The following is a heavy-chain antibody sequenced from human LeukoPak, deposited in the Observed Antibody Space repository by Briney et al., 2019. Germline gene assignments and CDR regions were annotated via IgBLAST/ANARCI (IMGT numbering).Heavy chain of an antibody. D-gene: IGHD6-19*01. CDR3: AKSPGSSGWFFDF. CDR2: ISDSGTNT. Sequence: PGGSLRLSCAASGFTFTNYAMSWVRQAPGKGLELVSSISDSGTNTYYADSVKGRFTISRDTSNNTLYLQMNSLRVEDTAVYYCAKSPGSSGWFFDFWGHGTLVTVSS. CDR1: GFTFTNYA. J-gene: IGHJ4*01. V-gene: IGHV3-23*01.